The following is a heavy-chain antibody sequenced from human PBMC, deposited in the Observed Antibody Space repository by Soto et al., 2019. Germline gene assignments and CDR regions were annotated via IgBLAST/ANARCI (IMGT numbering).Heavy chain of an antibody. D-gene: IGHD2-15*01. CDR1: GGTFSSYS. CDR3: ARSQGGSSSLDIYYYYYYGMDV. J-gene: IGHJ6*02. Sequence: QVQPVQSGAGVKKPGSSVKVSRQAPGGTFSSYSISWVRQAPGQGLEWMGGIIPIFGTAKYAQKFQGRVTITADESTSTGYMELSSLRSEDTAVYYCARSQGGSSSLDIYYYYYYGMDVWGQGTTVTVSS. V-gene: IGHV1-69*01. CDR2: IIPIFGTA.